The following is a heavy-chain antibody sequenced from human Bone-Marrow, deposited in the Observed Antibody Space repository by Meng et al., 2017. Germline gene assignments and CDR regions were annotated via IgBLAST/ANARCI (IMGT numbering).Heavy chain of an antibody. D-gene: IGHD5-18*01. CDR2: IDYTEYT. CDR3: ARGPYTHGHFWYFDL. V-gene: IGHV4-39*01. J-gene: IGHJ2*01. CDR1: GGSIISSSFY. Sequence: QLQVQESGPGLVKPSETLSPTCTVSGGSIISSSFYWVWIRQPPGMGLEWIGSIDYTEYTHFNASLKSRVTMSIDTSRKQISLMLSSVTAADTAVYYCARGPYTHGHFWYFDLWGRGTLVTVSS.